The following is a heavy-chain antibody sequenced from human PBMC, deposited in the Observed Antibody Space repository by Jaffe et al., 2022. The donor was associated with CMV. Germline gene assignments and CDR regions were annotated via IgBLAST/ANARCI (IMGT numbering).Heavy chain of an antibody. CDR2: IYYSGST. Sequence: QVQLQESGPGLVKPSETLSLTCTVSGGSISSYYWSWIRQPPGKGLEWIGYIYYSGSTNYNPSLKSRVTISVDTSKNQFSLKLSSVTAADTAVYYCAGGAQLQGPLRWGQGTLVTVSS. V-gene: IGHV4-59*01. D-gene: IGHD2-2*01. J-gene: IGHJ4*02. CDR1: GGSISSYY. CDR3: AGGAQLQGPLR.